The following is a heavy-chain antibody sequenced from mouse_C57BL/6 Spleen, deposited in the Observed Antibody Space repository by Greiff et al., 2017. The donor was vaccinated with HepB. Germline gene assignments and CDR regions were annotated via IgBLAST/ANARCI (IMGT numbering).Heavy chain of an antibody. Sequence: EVQLQQSGPELVKPGASVKISCKASGYTFTDYYMNWVKQSHGKSLEWIGEINPNNGGTRYNQKFKGKATLTVDKSSSTAYMELRSLTSEDSAVYYCARDYGSSYGDWFAYWGQGTLVTVSA. CDR3: ARDYGSSYGDWFAY. CDR2: INPNNGGT. J-gene: IGHJ3*01. CDR1: GYTFTDYY. D-gene: IGHD1-1*01. V-gene: IGHV1-26*01.